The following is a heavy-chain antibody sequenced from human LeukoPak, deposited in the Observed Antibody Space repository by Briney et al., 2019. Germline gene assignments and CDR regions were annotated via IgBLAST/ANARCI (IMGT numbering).Heavy chain of an antibody. CDR3: ARHSYSSDY. J-gene: IGHJ4*02. V-gene: IGHV4-59*08. Sequence: PSETLSLTCTVSGGSISSYYWSWIRQPPGKGLEWIGYISYSGSTNYNPSLKSRVTISVDTSKNQFSLKLSSVTAADTAVYYCARHSYSSDYWGQGTLVTVSS. CDR2: ISYSGST. CDR1: GGSISSYY. D-gene: IGHD4-11*01.